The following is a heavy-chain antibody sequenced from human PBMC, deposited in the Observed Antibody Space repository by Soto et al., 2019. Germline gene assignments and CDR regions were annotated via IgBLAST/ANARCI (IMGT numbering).Heavy chain of an antibody. CDR2: IYSGGST. Sequence: EVQLVESGGGLVQPGGSLRLSCAASGFTVSSNYMSWVRQAPGKGLEWVSVIYSGGSTYYADSVKGRFTISRDNSKNTLYLQMNSLRAEDTAVYYCARDAGLPIMTTVTTSVFFDYWGQGTLVTVSS. V-gene: IGHV3-66*01. CDR1: GFTVSSNY. D-gene: IGHD4-17*01. CDR3: ARDAGLPIMTTVTTSVFFDY. J-gene: IGHJ4*02.